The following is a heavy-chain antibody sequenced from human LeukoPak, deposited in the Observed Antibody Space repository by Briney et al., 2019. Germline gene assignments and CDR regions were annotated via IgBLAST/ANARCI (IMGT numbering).Heavy chain of an antibody. CDR2: ISGSSSTI. Sequence: GGSLRLSCAASGFTFSSYSMNWVRQAPGKGLEWVSYISGSSSTIYYADSVKGRFTISRDNAKNSLYLQMNSLRAEDTAVYYCARAIAAPDYWGQGTLVTVSS. D-gene: IGHD6-6*01. V-gene: IGHV3-48*01. CDR1: GFTFSSYS. J-gene: IGHJ4*02. CDR3: ARAIAAPDY.